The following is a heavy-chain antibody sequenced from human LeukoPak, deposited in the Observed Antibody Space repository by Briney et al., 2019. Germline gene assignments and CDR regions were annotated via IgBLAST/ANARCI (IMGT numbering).Heavy chain of an antibody. D-gene: IGHD6-19*01. J-gene: IGHJ6*02. Sequence: PSETLSLTCTVSRGSIISYYWSWIRQSPGEGLKWIGYVFHTGSTNYNPSLRSRVTMSVDTSRSQFSLEVRSVTAADTGVYFCARGNIAVTGPGVFYYYGMDVWGQGTTVTVSS. V-gene: IGHV4-59*01. CDR2: VFHTGST. CDR1: RGSIISYY. CDR3: ARGNIAVTGPGVFYYYGMDV.